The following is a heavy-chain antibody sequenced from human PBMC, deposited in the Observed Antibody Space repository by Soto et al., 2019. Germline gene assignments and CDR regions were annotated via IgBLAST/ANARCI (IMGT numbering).Heavy chain of an antibody. CDR1: GYTFTSYA. V-gene: IGHV1-3*01. Sequence: QVQLVQSGAEVKKPGASVKVSCKASGYTFTSYAMHWVRQAPGQRLEWMGWINAGNGNTKYSQKFQGRVNITRDTSASTAHMELSSLRSEDTAVYYCARGPGGPDGPGDYWGQGTLVTVSS. J-gene: IGHJ4*02. D-gene: IGHD2-15*01. CDR3: ARGPGGPDGPGDY. CDR2: INAGNGNT.